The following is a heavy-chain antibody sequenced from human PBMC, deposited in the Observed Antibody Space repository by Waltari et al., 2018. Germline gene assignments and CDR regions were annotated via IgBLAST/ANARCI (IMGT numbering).Heavy chain of an antibody. V-gene: IGHV4-34*01. CDR1: GGSFSGYY. D-gene: IGHD4-17*01. J-gene: IGHJ4*02. Sequence: QVQLQQWGAGLLKPSETLSLTCAVYGGSFSGYYWSWIRQPPGKGLEWIWEINYCGSTNYNPSLKMRVTIAVETSKNQFPLKLRSVAAADTAVYYCARAIPYGDYYFDYWGQGTLVTVSS. CDR2: INYCGST. CDR3: ARAIPYGDYYFDY.